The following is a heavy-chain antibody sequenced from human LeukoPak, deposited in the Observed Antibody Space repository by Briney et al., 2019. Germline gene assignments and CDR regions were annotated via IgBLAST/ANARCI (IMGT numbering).Heavy chain of an antibody. D-gene: IGHD2-2*01. CDR3: ARNPGGYCSSTSCHVQYNWFDP. J-gene: IGHJ5*02. V-gene: IGHV3-21*01. CDR1: GFTFSSYS. Sequence: GGSLRLSCAASGFTFSSYSMNWVRQAPGKGLEWVSSISSSSSYIYYADSVKGRFTIPRDNAKNSLYLQMNSLRAEDTAVYYCARNPGGYCSSTSCHVQYNWFDPWGQGTLVTVSS. CDR2: ISSSSSYI.